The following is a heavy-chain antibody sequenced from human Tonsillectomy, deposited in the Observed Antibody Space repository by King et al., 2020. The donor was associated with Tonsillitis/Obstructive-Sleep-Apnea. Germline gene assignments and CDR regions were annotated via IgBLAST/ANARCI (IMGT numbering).Heavy chain of an antibody. CDR1: GFTFSSYS. V-gene: IGHV3-21*01. Sequence: VQLVESGGGLVKPGGSLRLSCAASGFTFSSYSMNWVRQAPGKGLEWVSSISSSSSYIYYADSVKGRFTISRDNAKNSLYLQMNSLRAEDTAVYYCARPLIAVAGTGGAGDDYWGQGTLVTVSS. J-gene: IGHJ4*02. CDR3: ARPLIAVAGTGGAGDDY. D-gene: IGHD6-19*01. CDR2: ISSSSSYI.